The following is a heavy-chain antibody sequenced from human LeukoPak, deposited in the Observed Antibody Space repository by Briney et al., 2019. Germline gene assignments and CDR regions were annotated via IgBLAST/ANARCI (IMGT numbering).Heavy chain of an antibody. CDR3: ASYGSGSYYNPNAFDI. J-gene: IGHJ3*02. D-gene: IGHD3-10*01. CDR1: GGSISSSSYY. CDR2: IYYSGST. V-gene: IGHV4-39*07. Sequence: SETLSLTCTVSGGSISSSSYYWGWIRQPPGKGLEWIGSIYYSGSTYYNPSLKSRVTISVDTSKNQFSLKLSSVTAADTAVYYCASYGSGSYYNPNAFDIWGQGTMVTVSS.